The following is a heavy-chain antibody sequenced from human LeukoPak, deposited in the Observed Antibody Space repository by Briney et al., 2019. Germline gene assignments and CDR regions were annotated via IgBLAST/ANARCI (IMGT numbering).Heavy chain of an antibody. CDR2: IYYSGST. Sequence: SETLSLTCTVSGGSISGSSYYWGWIRQPPGKGLEWIGSIYYSGSTYYNPSLKSRVTISVDTSKNRFSLKLSSVTAADTAVYYCARDIVAAVDPWGQGTLVTVSS. J-gene: IGHJ5*02. CDR3: ARDIVAAVDP. D-gene: IGHD6-13*01. V-gene: IGHV4-39*07. CDR1: GGSISGSSYY.